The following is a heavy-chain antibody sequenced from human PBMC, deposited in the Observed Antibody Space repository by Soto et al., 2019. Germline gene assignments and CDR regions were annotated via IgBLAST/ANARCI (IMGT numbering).Heavy chain of an antibody. CDR3: AREGYSYNGMDV. V-gene: IGHV4-31*03. D-gene: IGHD5-18*01. CDR2: IYYSGSS. CDR1: GVSISTGDYY. J-gene: IGHJ6*02. Sequence: QVQLQESGPGLVKPSQTLSLTCTVSGVSISTGDYYWSWIRQHPGKGLEWIGYIYYSGSSYYNPSLKSRVTISLDTSKNQSSLKLTSVTAADTAVYYCAREGYSYNGMDVWGQGTTVTVSS.